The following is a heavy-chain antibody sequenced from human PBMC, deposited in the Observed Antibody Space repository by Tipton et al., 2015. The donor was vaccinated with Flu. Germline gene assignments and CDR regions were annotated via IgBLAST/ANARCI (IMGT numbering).Heavy chain of an antibody. V-gene: IGHV4-39*07. CDR1: GASVSGSRYY. J-gene: IGHJ5*01. CDR3: AKVLFGWVES. Sequence: GLVKPSETLSLICTVSGASVSGSRYYWAWIRQAPGRGLEWVGSIYYTGYPYYNSSLKSRLAMSIDTSKKQFSLRLSSVTAADTAVYYCAKVLFGWVESWAQGTLVTVSS. CDR2: IYYTGYP. D-gene: IGHD3-16*01.